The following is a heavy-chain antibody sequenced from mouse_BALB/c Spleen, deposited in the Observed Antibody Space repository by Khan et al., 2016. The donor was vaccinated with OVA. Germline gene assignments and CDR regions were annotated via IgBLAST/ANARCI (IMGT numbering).Heavy chain of an antibody. D-gene: IGHD2-4*01. CDR1: GYSFTSYW. CDR3: TRSYDSYYFDY. J-gene: IGHJ2*01. V-gene: IGHV1-5*01. Sequence: VQLQQSGTVLARPWASVKMSCKASGYSFTSYWMHWVKQRPGQGLEWIGAIYPGNSDTSYNQKFKGKATLTAVTSASTAYMELSSLTDEDSAVYYCTRSYDSYYFDYWGQGTTLTVSS. CDR2: IYPGNSDT.